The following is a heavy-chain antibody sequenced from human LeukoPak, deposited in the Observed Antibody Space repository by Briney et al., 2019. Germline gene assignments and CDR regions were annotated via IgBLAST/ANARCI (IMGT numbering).Heavy chain of an antibody. J-gene: IGHJ4*02. CDR3: ARHDAPSYYDILTGYYYSFDY. CDR1: GYSFTSYW. CDR2: IYPGDSDT. D-gene: IGHD3-9*01. V-gene: IGHV5-51*01. Sequence: KSGESLKISCKGSGYSFTSYWIGWVRQMPGKGLEWMGIIYPGDSDTRYSPSFQGQVTISADKSISTAYLQWSSLKASDTAMYYCARHDAPSYYDILTGYYYSFDYWGQGTLVTVSS.